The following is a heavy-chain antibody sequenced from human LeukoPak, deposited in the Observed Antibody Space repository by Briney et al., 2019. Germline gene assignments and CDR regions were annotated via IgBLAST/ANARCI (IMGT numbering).Heavy chain of an antibody. V-gene: IGHV4-31*03. CDR2: IYYSGTA. CDR1: GGSISSGGYY. J-gene: IGHJ4*02. Sequence: SETLSLTCTVSGGSISSGGYYWSWVRQHPEQGLEWIGYIYYSGTAYYNPSLKSRVTMSVDTSKNQFSLKLDSVTAADTAVYYCARFSNDHGVKFDYWGQGTLVTVSS. CDR3: ARFSNDHGVKFDY. D-gene: IGHD4-17*01.